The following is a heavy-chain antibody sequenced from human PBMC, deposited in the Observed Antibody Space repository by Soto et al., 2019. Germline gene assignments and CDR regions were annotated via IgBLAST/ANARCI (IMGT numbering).Heavy chain of an antibody. CDR2: IYYTGST. D-gene: IGHD6-19*01. J-gene: IGHJ4*02. CDR3: ASYTVNNSGYYDY. CDR1: GTSISSGDRY. V-gene: IGHV4-30-4*01. Sequence: SETLSLTCSVSGTSISSGDRYWSWIRQPPGRGLEWIGYIYYTGSTYPSPPLKSRLTISVDTSTNQFSLKLTSAAAADTAVYYCASYTVNNSGYYDYWGQGTLVPVSS.